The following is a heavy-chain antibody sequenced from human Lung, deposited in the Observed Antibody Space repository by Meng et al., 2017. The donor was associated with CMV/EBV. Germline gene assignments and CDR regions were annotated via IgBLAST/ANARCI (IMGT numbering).Heavy chain of an antibody. V-gene: IGHV4-59*01. CDR1: GGSISGYY. J-gene: IGHJ6*02. CDR3: ARATGGNGLVAYYYYGLDV. Sequence: LXXAVSGGSISGYYWSWIRQPPGKGLEWIGYIYYTGSTNYNPSLKSRVIISLDTSKNQFSLKLRSVTAADTAVYYCARATGGNGLVAYYYYGLDVWGQGTXVTVSS. D-gene: IGHD5-12*01. CDR2: IYYTGST.